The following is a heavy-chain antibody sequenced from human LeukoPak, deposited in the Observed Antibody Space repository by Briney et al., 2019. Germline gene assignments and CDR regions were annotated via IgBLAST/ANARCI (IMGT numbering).Heavy chain of an antibody. V-gene: IGHV3-30*02. CDR2: IRYDGSNR. CDR3: TTGGSSTWSFDY. D-gene: IGHD6-13*01. J-gene: IGHJ4*02. CDR1: GFTFSRYG. Sequence: QTGGSLRLSCAASGFTFSRYGMHWVRQAPGKGLEWVSFIRYDGSNRDYADSVRGRFTISRDNSKNTLYLQMNSLRAEDTALYYCTTGGSSTWSFDYWGQGTLVTVSS.